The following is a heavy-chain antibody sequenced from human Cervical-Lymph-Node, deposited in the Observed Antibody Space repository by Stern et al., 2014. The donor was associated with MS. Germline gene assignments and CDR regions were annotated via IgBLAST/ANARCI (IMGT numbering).Heavy chain of an antibody. CDR2: IRWKSGSI. V-gene: IGHV3-9*01. J-gene: IGHJ4*02. D-gene: IGHD6-13*01. CDR3: AKDSRYSSSWYDY. CDR1: GFTFDDYA. Sequence: EVQLVASGGGLVQPGRSLRLSCAASGFTFDDYAMPWVRQAPGKGLEWVSGIRWKSGSIGYADSVKGRVTISRDNAKNSLDLQMNSLRAEDTALYYCAKDSRYSSSWYDYWGQGTLVTVSS.